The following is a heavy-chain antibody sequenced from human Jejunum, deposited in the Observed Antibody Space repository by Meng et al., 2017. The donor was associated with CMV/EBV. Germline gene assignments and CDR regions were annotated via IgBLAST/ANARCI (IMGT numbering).Heavy chain of an antibody. CDR3: AREGVVGATDFDY. CDR2: IKQAGSET. CDR1: GFSFSTYW. V-gene: IGHV3-7*01. Sequence: ASGFSFSTYWLGWVRQAPGKGLEWVANIKQAGSETNYVDSVKGRFTISRDDAKNSLYLQMDSLRGEDTAVYYCAREGVVGATDFDYWGQGTLVTVSS. J-gene: IGHJ4*02. D-gene: IGHD1-26*01.